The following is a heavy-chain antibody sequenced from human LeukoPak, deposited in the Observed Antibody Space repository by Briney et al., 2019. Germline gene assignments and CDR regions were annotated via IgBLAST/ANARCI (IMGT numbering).Heavy chain of an antibody. Sequence: TGGSLRLSCAASGFTFSSYGMHWVRQAPGKGLEWVAVIWYDGSNKYYADSVKGRFTISRDNSKNTLYLQMNSLRAEDTAVYYCAKPTLGGGGSCLIDYWGQGTLVTVSS. V-gene: IGHV3-33*06. CDR1: GFTFSSYG. CDR2: IWYDGSNK. J-gene: IGHJ4*02. D-gene: IGHD2-15*01. CDR3: AKPTLGGGGSCLIDY.